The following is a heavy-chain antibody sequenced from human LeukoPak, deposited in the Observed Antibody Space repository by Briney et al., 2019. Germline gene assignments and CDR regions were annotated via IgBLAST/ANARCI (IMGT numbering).Heavy chain of an antibody. D-gene: IGHD2-2*01. J-gene: IGHJ4*02. CDR1: GFTFSTYA. V-gene: IGHV3-23*01. CDR3: AKRYCTSTKCYQLDY. CDR2: ISGSGGRT. Sequence: GGSLRLSCAAPGFTFSTYAMSWVRQAPGKGLEWVSGISGSGGRTYYADSVKGRFTISRDNSKNTLYLQMNSLRAEDTAVYYCAKRYCTSTKCYQLDYWGQGTLVTVSS.